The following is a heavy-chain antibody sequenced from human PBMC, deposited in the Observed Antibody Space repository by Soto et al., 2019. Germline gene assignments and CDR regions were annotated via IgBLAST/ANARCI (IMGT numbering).Heavy chain of an antibody. J-gene: IGHJ4*02. CDR2: IIPILSIA. CDR3: ARGSMVGTVASPFDY. Sequence: QVQLVQSGAEVKKPGSSVKVSCKASGGTFSSYTISWVRQAPGQGLEWMGRIIPILSIANYAQKFQGRVTITADKSTSTAYMELSSLRSEDTAVYYCARGSMVGTVASPFDYWGQGTLVTVSS. V-gene: IGHV1-69*02. D-gene: IGHD2-8*02. CDR1: GGTFSSYT.